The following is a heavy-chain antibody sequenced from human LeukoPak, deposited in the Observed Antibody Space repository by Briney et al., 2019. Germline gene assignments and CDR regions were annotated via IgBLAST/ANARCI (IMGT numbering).Heavy chain of an antibody. CDR1: GYTFINHG. J-gene: IGHJ6*02. CDR3: ARDFDNLESSCTSTTCIDV. Sequence: ASVKVSCKASGYTFINHGISWVRQAPGQGLEWMGWISGYGANANYAQKFQDRLIMTTDTATSTAYMELRSLTSDDTSVYYCARDFDNLESSCTSTTCIDVWGQGITVTVSS. D-gene: IGHD2-2*01. V-gene: IGHV1-18*01. CDR2: ISGYGANA.